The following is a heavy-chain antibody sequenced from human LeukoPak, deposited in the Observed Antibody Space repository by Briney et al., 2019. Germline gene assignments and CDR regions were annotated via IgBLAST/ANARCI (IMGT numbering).Heavy chain of an antibody. V-gene: IGHV5-51*01. D-gene: IGHD3-22*01. CDR3: ARQNYYDTSGYLERADAFDI. CDR2: IYPGDSGT. J-gene: IGHJ3*02. CDR1: EYNFMNYW. Sequence: GESLKISCKGSEYNFMNYWIGWVRQMPGKGLEWMGIIYPGDSGTRYSPSFLGQVTISADKSINTAYLQWSSLKASDTAMYHCARQNYYDTSGYLERADAFDIWGQGTRVTVSS.